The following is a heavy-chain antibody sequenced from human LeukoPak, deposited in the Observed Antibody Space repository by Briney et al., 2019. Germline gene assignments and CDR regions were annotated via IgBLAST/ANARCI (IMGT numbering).Heavy chain of an antibody. Sequence: GGSLRLSCAASGFTFSDYYMNWVRQAPGKGPEWVSYISSSGSTIYYADSVKGRFTISRDNAKNSLYLQMNSLRAEDTAVYYCARQGLEVRGVTYAYYMDVWGKGTTVTVSS. CDR3: ARQGLEVRGVTYAYYMDV. J-gene: IGHJ6*03. CDR1: GFTFSDYY. V-gene: IGHV3-11*04. D-gene: IGHD3-10*01. CDR2: ISSSGSTI.